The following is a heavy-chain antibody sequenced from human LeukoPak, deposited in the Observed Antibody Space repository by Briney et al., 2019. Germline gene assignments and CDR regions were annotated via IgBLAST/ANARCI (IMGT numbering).Heavy chain of an antibody. CDR1: EFTFSSYA. V-gene: IGHV3-23*01. CDR2: MSRSGGST. D-gene: IGHD4-17*01. J-gene: IGHJ4*02. CDR3: AKGYGDSFDY. Sequence: EAGGSLRLSCAASEFTFSSYAMSWVRQAPGMGLEWVSAMSRSGGSTYYADSVKGRFTISRDNSKNTLYLQMNSLGVEDTAVYYCAKGYGDSFDYWGQGTLVTVSS.